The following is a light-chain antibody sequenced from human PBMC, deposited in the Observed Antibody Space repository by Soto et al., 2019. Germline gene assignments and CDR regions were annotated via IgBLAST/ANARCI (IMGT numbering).Light chain of an antibody. V-gene: IGLV1-40*01. CDR2: GNT. CDR3: QSWDTSLSGSV. J-gene: IGLJ2*01. CDR1: SSNIGAGYD. Sequence: QSVLTQPPSLSGAPGQRVTISCTGSSSNIGAGYDVNWYQQLPGTAPKLLIYGNTNRPSGVPDRFSGSKSGTSGSLAISGLQTEDEADYYCQSWDTSLSGSVFGGGTKVTVL.